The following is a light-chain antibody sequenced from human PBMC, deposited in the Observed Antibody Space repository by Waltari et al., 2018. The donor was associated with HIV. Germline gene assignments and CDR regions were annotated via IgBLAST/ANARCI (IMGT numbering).Light chain of an antibody. CDR2: DAS. V-gene: IGKV3-20*01. CDR1: QRVIGAH. CDR3: QQYGSSRWT. Sequence: VLLTQSPDTLSLSPGESATLSCRASQRVIGAHLAWYQQKPGQSPRLLIFDASSRAAGIPDRFSGSGSETEFTLTISELEPEDVAVYYCQQYGSSRWTFGQGTKVEI. J-gene: IGKJ1*01.